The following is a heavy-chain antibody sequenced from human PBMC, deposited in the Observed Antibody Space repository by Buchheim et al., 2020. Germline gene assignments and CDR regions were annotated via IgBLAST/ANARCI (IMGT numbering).Heavy chain of an antibody. V-gene: IGHV3-23*01. CDR1: GFTFRASA. J-gene: IGHJ1*01. D-gene: IGHD1-26*01. CDR3: AKAQTWD. CDR2: ITVDGST. Sequence: QLLESGGGIVQPGGSLRLSCATSGFTFRASAMNWVRQTPGKRLEWVSGITVDGSTYYADSVRGRFTTSRDNSKNTIYLQMNGLRTDDTALYYCAKAQTWDWGQGT.